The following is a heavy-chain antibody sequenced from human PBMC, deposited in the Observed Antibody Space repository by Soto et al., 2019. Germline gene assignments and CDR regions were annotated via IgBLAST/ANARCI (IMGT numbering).Heavy chain of an antibody. V-gene: IGHV4-38-2*02. CDR2: IYHSGST. J-gene: IGHJ3*02. CDR3: ARERDSSGYYYVADAFDI. Sequence: SETLSLTCAVSGYSISSGYYWGWIRQPPGKGLEWIGSIYHSGSTYYNPSLKSRVTISVDTAKNQFSLKLSSVTAADTAVYYCARERDSSGYYYVADAFDIWGQGTMVTVSS. D-gene: IGHD3-22*01. CDR1: GYSISSGYY.